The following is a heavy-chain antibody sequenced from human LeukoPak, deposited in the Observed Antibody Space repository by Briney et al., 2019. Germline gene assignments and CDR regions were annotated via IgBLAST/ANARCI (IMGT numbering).Heavy chain of an antibody. J-gene: IGHJ5*02. V-gene: IGHV3-33*06. CDR3: AKDRITMVRGVPTFDP. CDR2: IWYDGSNK. D-gene: IGHD3-10*01. Sequence: PGGSLRLSCAASGFTFSSYGMHWVRQAPGKGLEWVAVIWYDGSNKYYADSVKGRFTISRDNSKNTLYLQMNSLRTEDTAVYYCAKDRITMVRGVPTFDPWGQGTLVTVS. CDR1: GFTFSSYG.